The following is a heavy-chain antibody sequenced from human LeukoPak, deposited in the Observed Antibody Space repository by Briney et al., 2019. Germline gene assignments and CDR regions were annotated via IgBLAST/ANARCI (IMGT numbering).Heavy chain of an antibody. CDR1: GFSFSSFA. J-gene: IGHJ4*02. V-gene: IGHV3-23*01. CDR2: ISGSGGST. D-gene: IGHD3-10*01. Sequence: GGSLRLSCAASGFSFSSFAMSWVRQAPGKGLEWVSAISGSGGSTYYADSVKGRFTISRDNSKNTLYLQMNSLRAEDTAVYYCAGIWFGDFDYWGQGTLVTVSS. CDR3: AGIWFGDFDY.